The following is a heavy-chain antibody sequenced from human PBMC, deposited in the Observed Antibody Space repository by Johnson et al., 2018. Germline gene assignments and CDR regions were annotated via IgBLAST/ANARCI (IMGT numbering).Heavy chain of an antibody. CDR3: TSALGYYDYDAFDI. J-gene: IGHJ3*02. Sequence: VQLVESGGGLVKPGGSLRLSCAASGFTFSNAWMNWVRQAPGQGLEWVGCIKSKNDGGTTAYAAPVQGRFTFSRDDSKNTLYLQMNSLKTRDTAVYYCTSALGYYDYDAFDIWCKGTMVTGSS. CDR1: GFTFSNAW. V-gene: IGHV3-15*07. D-gene: IGHD3-22*01. CDR2: IKSKNDGGTT.